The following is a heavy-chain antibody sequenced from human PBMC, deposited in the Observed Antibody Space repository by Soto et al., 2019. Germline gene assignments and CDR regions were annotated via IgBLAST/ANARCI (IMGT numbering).Heavy chain of an antibody. CDR1: GGSISSGDYY. Sequence: SETLSLTCTVSGGSISSGDYYWSWVRQPPGKGLEWIGYVYYSGSTYYNPSLKSRVTISVDTSKNQFSLKLSSVTAADTAVYYCARGSYYYDSSGYYHDWGQGTLVTVSS. CDR2: VYYSGST. V-gene: IGHV4-30-4*01. J-gene: IGHJ4*02. CDR3: ARGSYYYDSSGYYHD. D-gene: IGHD3-22*01.